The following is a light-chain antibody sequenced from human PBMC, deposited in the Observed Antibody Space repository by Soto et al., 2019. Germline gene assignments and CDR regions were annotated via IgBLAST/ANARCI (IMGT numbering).Light chain of an antibody. CDR2: AAS. CDR1: QGISSY. CDR3: QQYYSYPLT. Sequence: AIRMTQSPSSFSASTGDRVTITCRASQGISSYLAWYQQKPGKAPKLLIYAASTLQSGVPSRFSGSGSETDFTLTIRGLQSEDCAPYYYQQYYSYPLTFGGGTQVEIK. V-gene: IGKV1-8*01. J-gene: IGKJ4*01.